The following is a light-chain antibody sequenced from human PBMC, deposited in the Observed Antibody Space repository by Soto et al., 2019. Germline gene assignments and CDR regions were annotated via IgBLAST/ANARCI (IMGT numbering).Light chain of an antibody. CDR2: EVS. CDR1: SSDVGRYNY. J-gene: IGLJ3*02. CDR3: TSYTSSTTWV. Sequence: QSVLTQPASVSGSPGQSITISCTGTSSDVGRYNYVSWYQQHPGKAPKLMIYEVSNRPSGVSNRFSASKSGNTASLTISGLQAEDEAHYYCTSYTSSTTWVFGGGTKLTVL. V-gene: IGLV2-14*01.